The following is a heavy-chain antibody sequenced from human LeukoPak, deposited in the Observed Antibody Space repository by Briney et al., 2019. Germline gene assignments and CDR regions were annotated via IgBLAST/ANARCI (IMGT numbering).Heavy chain of an antibody. CDR3: ARDPDTMVRGVIPRFDY. Sequence: ASVKVSCKASGYSFTGYYMHWVRQAPGQGLEWMGWINSNSGGTNYAQKFQGRVTMTRDTSISTAYMELSRLTSDDTAVYYCARDPDTMVRGVIPRFDYWGQGTLVTVSS. D-gene: IGHD3-10*01. CDR1: GYSFTGYY. CDR2: INSNSGGT. J-gene: IGHJ4*02. V-gene: IGHV1-2*02.